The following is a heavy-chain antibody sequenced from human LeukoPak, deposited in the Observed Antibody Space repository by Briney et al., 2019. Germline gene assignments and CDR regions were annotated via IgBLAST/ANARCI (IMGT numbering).Heavy chain of an antibody. CDR2: MNPNSGNT. V-gene: IGHV1-8*02. J-gene: IGHJ4*02. Sequence: ASVKVSCKASGYTFTSYDINWVRQATGQGLEWMGWMNPNSGNTGYAQKFQGRVTMTRNTSISTAHMELSSLRSEDTAVYYCARPLAYCGGDCYSDYWGQGTLVTVSS. CDR3: ARPLAYCGGDCYSDY. D-gene: IGHD2-21*02. CDR1: GYTFTSYD.